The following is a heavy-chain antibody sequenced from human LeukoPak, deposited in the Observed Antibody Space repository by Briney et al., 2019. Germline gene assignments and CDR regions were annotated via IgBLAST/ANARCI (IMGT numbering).Heavy chain of an antibody. J-gene: IGHJ4*02. V-gene: IGHV3-74*01. D-gene: IGHD3-16*01. Sequence: PGGSLRLSCAASGFTFSDYYMHWVRQAPGKGLVWVSRINSDGSDTNYAESVKGRFTISRDNAKNTLYLQMNSLRAEDTAVYYCARSLGLGSRWGQGTLVTVSS. CDR3: ARSLGLGSR. CDR2: INSDGSDT. CDR1: GFTFSDYY.